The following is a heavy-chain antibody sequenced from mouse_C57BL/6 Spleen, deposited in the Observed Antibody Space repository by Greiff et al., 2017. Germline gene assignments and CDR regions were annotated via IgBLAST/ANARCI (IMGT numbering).Heavy chain of an antibody. Sequence: VQLQQPGAELVKPGASVTVSCKASGYTFTSYWMHWVKQRPGQGLEWLGRIHPSASDTNYNQKFTGKATLTVDKSSSTAYMQLSSLTAEDSAVYDWANIDGYYDAMDYWGQGTSGTVSS. CDR2: IHPSASDT. J-gene: IGHJ4*01. CDR3: ANIDGYYDAMDY. D-gene: IGHD2-3*01. CDR1: GYTFTSYW. V-gene: IGHV1-74*01.